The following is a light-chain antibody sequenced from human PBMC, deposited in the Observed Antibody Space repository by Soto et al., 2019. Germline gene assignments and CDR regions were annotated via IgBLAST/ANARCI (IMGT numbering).Light chain of an antibody. CDR1: SSDVGGYNY. CDR2: EVS. Sequence: QSVLTQPASVSGSPGQSITISCTGTSSDVGGYNYVSWYQHHPGKAPKLMIYEVSNRPSGVSNRFSGSKSGNTASLTISGLQAEDEADYYCSSYTSGGTYVFGTGTKVTVL. CDR3: SSYTSGGTYV. V-gene: IGLV2-14*01. J-gene: IGLJ1*01.